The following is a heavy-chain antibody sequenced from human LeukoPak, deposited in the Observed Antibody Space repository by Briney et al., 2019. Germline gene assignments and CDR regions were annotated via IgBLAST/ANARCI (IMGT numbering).Heavy chain of an antibody. CDR3: ARDVTYYSDPGAYKDAFDT. CDR2: IDPSGNT. Sequence: SETLSLTCVVSGDSMSSGNYYWSCIRQPAGKGLESIVRIDPSGNTNYSPSLKTRATTSVAMSKTQFSLKLSLVTAADSAANLCARDVTYYSDPGAYKDAFDTWGQGTVVTVSS. V-gene: IGHV4-61*02. J-gene: IGHJ3*02. CDR1: GDSMSSGNYY. D-gene: IGHD3-16*01.